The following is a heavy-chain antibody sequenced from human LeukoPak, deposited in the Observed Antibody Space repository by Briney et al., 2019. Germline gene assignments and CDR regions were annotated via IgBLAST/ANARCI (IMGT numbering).Heavy chain of an antibody. J-gene: IGHJ1*01. D-gene: IGHD4-17*01. Sequence: PSETLSLTCTVSGGSISSYYWSWIRQPPRKGLQWIGYIHYSGSTNYNPSLKSRVTISVDTSKNQFSLKLTSVTAADTAVYYCARDDYGDYTFHHWGQGTLVTVSS. CDR2: IHYSGST. V-gene: IGHV4-59*01. CDR1: GGSISSYY. CDR3: ARDDYGDYTFHH.